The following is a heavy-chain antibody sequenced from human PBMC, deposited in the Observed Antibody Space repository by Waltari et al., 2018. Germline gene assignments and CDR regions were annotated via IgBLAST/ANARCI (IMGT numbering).Heavy chain of an antibody. Sequence: EVQLVESGGGLVQPGGSLRLSCAASGFTFSSYWMGWVRQAPGKGLEWVANIKQDGSEKYYVDSVRGRFTISRDNANNSLYLQMNSLRGEDTAVYYCARANWYAIDYWGQGTPVTVSS. D-gene: IGHD6-13*01. CDR3: ARANWYAIDY. CDR1: GFTFSSYW. CDR2: IKQDGSEK. V-gene: IGHV3-7*01. J-gene: IGHJ4*02.